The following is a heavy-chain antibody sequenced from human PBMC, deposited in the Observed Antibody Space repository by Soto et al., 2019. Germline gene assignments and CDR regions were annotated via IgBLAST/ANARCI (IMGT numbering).Heavy chain of an antibody. Sequence: QVQLQESGPGLVKPSQTLSLTCTVSGGSISNGAYYWTWVRQPPGKGLEWIGYIYYTGSTYYMPAPKSRVIISLDTSKNQFSLKLSSVTAADTAVYYCATLGRFWSGFNSMDVWGRGTTVTVSS. V-gene: IGHV4-31*03. CDR2: IYYTGST. D-gene: IGHD3-3*01. CDR1: GGSISNGAYY. J-gene: IGHJ6*03. CDR3: ATLGRFWSGFNSMDV.